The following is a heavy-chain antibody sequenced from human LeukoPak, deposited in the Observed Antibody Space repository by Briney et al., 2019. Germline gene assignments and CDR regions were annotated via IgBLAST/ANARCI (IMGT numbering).Heavy chain of an antibody. CDR3: ARGVSSYYGLYAFDV. CDR2: IYYSGSGST. CDR1: GGSISSYY. Sequence: SETLSLTCTVSGGSISSYYWSWIRQPPGKGLEWIGYIYYSGSGSTNYNPSLKSRVTISVDTSKNQFSLKLSSVTAADTAVYYCARGVSSYYGLYAFDVWGRGTMVTVSS. V-gene: IGHV4-59*08. J-gene: IGHJ3*01. D-gene: IGHD3-10*01.